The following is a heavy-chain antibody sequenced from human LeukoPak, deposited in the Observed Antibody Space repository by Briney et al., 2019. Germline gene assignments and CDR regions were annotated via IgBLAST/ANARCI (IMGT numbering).Heavy chain of an antibody. Sequence: PSETLSLTCTVSGGSISSGGYYWSWIRQHPGKGLEWIGYIYYSGSTYYNPSLKSRVTISVDTSKNQFSLKLSSVTAADTAVYYCAIKTVVTDAFDIWGQGTMVTVSS. D-gene: IGHD2-21*02. V-gene: IGHV4-31*03. CDR2: IYYSGST. CDR3: AIKTVVTDAFDI. CDR1: GGSISSGGYY. J-gene: IGHJ3*02.